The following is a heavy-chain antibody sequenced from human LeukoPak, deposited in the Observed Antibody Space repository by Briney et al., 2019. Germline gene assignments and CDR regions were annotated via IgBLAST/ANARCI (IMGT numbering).Heavy chain of an antibody. J-gene: IGHJ6*03. CDR3: ASSGSGWGSHYYYMDV. D-gene: IGHD6-19*01. V-gene: IGHV4-39*07. CDR1: GGSISSSSYY. Sequence: SETLSLTCTVSGGSISSSSYYWGWIRQPPGKGLEWIGEIYHSGSTNYNPSLKSRVTISVDKSKNQFSLKLSSVTAADTAVYYCASSGSGWGSHYYYMDVWGKGTTVTVSS. CDR2: IYHSGST.